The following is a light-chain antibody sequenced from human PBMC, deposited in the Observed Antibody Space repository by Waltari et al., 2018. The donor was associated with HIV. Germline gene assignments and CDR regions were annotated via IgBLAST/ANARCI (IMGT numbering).Light chain of an antibody. J-gene: IGLJ3*02. CDR1: SGHSNYA. V-gene: IGLV4-69*01. CDR2: LNSDVSH. CDR3: QTWGTGMV. Sequence: QLVLTQSPSASASLVASVKPTCTPRSGHSNYAIAWHQQQPEQGPLDLMKLNSDVSHDEVDGIPDRFSCSSSGAGRYLTISSLQSEDDADYYCQTWGTGMVFGGGTKLTVL.